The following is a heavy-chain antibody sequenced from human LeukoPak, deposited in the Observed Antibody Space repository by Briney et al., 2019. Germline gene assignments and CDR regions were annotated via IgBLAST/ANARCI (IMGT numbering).Heavy chain of an antibody. V-gene: IGHV4-34*01. CDR1: GGSFSGYY. D-gene: IGHD4-11*01. CDR3: ARXYPGLQIYLDP. J-gene: IGHJ5*02. Sequence: SETLSLTCAVYGGSFSGYYWSWIRQPPGKGLEWIGEINHSGSTNYNPSLKSRVTISVDTSKNQFSLKLSSVTAADTAVYYCARXYPGLQIYLDPWGQGTLVTVSS. CDR2: INHSGST.